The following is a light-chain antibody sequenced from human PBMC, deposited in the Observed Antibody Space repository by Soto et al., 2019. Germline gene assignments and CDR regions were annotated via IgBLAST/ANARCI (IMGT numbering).Light chain of an antibody. CDR3: SSYTSSSSVE. V-gene: IGLV2-14*01. CDR1: SSDVGGYNY. J-gene: IGLJ2*01. CDR2: EVS. Sequence: QSVLTQPASVSGSPGQSITISCTGTSSDVGGYNYVSWYQQYPGKAPKLMIYEVSNRPSGVSNRFSGSKSGNTASLTISGLQAEDEADYYCSSYTSSSSVEFGGGTKLTVL.